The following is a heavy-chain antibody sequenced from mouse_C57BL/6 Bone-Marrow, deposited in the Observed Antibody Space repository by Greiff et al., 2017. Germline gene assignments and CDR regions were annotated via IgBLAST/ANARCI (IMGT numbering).Heavy chain of an antibody. J-gene: IGHJ4*01. CDR3: ARHYGSSYFYAMDY. CDR1: GFTFSDYY. V-gene: IGHV5-16*01. Sequence: EVQGVESEGGLVPPGSSMKLSCTASGFTFSDYYMAWVRQVPEKGLEWVAYINYDGSSTYYLDSLKSRFIISRDNAKNVLYLQMSSLKSEDTATYYWARHYGSSYFYAMDYWGQGTSVTVSS. CDR2: INYDGSST. D-gene: IGHD1-1*01.